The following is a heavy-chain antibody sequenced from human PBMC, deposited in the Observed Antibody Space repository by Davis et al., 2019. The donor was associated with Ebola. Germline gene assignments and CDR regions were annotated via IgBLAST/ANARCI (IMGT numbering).Heavy chain of an antibody. CDR3: ARDSSYYDILTGYWGGFDP. CDR1: GYTFTSYG. J-gene: IGHJ5*02. D-gene: IGHD3-9*01. Sequence: ASEKVSCKASGYTFTSYGISWVRQAPGQGLEWTGWISAYNDNTNYAQKLQGRVTMTTDTSTSTAYMELSSLRSEDTAVYYCARDSSYYDILTGYWGGFDPWGQGTLVTVSS. V-gene: IGHV1-18*01. CDR2: ISAYNDNT.